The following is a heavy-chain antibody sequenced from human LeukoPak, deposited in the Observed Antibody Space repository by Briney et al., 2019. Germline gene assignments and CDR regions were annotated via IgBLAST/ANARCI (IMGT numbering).Heavy chain of an antibody. CDR2: ISWNSGSI. D-gene: IGHD5-24*01. J-gene: IGHJ4*02. CDR1: GFAFDDYA. V-gene: IGHV3-9*01. CDR3: AKDGYTN. Sequence: GGSLRLSCAAAGFAFDDYAMHWVRQAPGKVLEWVSGISWNSGSIGYADSVKGRFTISRDNAKNSLYLQMNSLRAGDTALYYCAKDGYTNWGQGTLVTVSS.